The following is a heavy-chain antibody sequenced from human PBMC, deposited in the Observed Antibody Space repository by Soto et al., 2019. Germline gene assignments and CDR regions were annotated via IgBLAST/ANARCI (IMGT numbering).Heavy chain of an antibody. CDR2: IYYSGST. CDR3: ARTQHAYSYGWMYYYYMDV. D-gene: IGHD5-18*01. J-gene: IGHJ6*03. CDR1: GGSISSYY. Sequence: SETLSLTCTVSGGSISSYYWSWIRQPPGKGLEWIGYIYYSGSTNYNPSLKSRVTISVDTSKNQFSLKLSSVTAADTAVYYCARTQHAYSYGWMYYYYMDVWGKGTTVTVSS. V-gene: IGHV4-59*01.